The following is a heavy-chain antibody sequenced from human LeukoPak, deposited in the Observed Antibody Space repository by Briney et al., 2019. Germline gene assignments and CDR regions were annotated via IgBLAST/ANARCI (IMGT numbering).Heavy chain of an antibody. J-gene: IGHJ5*02. CDR2: IYPGDSDT. CDR3: ARHESIQHGRNWFDP. D-gene: IGHD6-6*01. V-gene: IGHV5-51*01. Sequence: GEALKISCKGSGYSFTKYWIGWVRPVPGKGLEWMGIIYPGDSDTRYSPSFQGQVTISADKSISTAYLQWSSLKASDTAMYYCARHESIQHGRNWFDPWGQGTLVTVSS. CDR1: GYSFTKYW.